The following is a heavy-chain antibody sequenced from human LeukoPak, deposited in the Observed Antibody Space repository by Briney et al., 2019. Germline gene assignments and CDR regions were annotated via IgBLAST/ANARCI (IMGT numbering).Heavy chain of an antibody. V-gene: IGHV1-8*01. CDR2: MNPNSGNT. D-gene: IGHD3-10*01. J-gene: IGHJ4*02. CDR1: GYTFTSYD. Sequence: PMASVKVSCKASGYTFTSYDINWVRQATGQGLEWMGWMNPNSGNTNYAQKLQGRVTMTTDTSTNTVYMELRSLRSDDTAVYYCARGREVRWFGGFHFDYWGQGTLVTVSS. CDR3: ARGREVRWFGGFHFDY.